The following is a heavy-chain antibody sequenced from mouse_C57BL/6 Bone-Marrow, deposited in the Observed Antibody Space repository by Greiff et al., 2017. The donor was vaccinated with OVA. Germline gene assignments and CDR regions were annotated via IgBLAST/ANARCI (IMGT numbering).Heavy chain of an antibody. CDR3: ARHEEPRGFDY. Sequence: QVQLQQSGAELARPGASVKLSCKASGYTFTSYGISWVKQRTGQGLEWIGEIYPRSGNTYYNEKFKGKATLTADKSSSTAYMELRSLTSEDSAVYFCARHEEPRGFDYWGQGTTLTVSS. CDR1: GYTFTSYG. J-gene: IGHJ2*01. CDR2: IYPRSGNT. V-gene: IGHV1-81*01.